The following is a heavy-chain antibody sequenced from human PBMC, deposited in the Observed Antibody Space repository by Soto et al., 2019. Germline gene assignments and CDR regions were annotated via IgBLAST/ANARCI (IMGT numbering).Heavy chain of an antibody. J-gene: IGHJ4*02. CDR1: GYTFASYG. V-gene: IGHV1-18*01. CDR3: ARPYYDSSGYQPDY. Sequence: ASVKVSCKASGYTFASYGISWVRQAPGQGLEWMGWISAYNGNTNYAQKLQGRVTMTTDTSTSTAYMELRSLRSDDTAVYYCARPYYDSSGYQPDYWGQGTLVTVSS. D-gene: IGHD3-22*01. CDR2: ISAYNGNT.